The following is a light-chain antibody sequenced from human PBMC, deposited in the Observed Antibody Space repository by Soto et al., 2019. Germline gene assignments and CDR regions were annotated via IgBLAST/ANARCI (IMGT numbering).Light chain of an antibody. Sequence: DIQLTQSPSFLSASVGDRVTIXXRDSKGIRRYLAWYQQKPGKAPKLXIYAASHLQSGVPSRFSGSGSGTEFTLTISSLQPEDFATYYCQQLNSYPLTFGGGTKVDIK. CDR1: KGIRRY. V-gene: IGKV1-9*01. CDR3: QQLNSYPLT. CDR2: AAS. J-gene: IGKJ4*01.